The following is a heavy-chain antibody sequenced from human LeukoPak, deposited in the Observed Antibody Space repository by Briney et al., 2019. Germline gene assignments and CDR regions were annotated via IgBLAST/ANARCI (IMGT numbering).Heavy chain of an antibody. D-gene: IGHD3-3*01. CDR1: GGSISSGGYS. Sequence: SETLSLTCAGSGGSISSGGYSWSWIRQPPGKGLEWIGYIYHSGSTYYNPSLKSRVTISVDRSKNQFSLKLSSVTAADTAVYYCARAPRYYDFWSGYQTGYGMDVWGQGTRSPSP. V-gene: IGHV4-30-2*01. CDR2: IYHSGST. CDR3: ARAPRYYDFWSGYQTGYGMDV. J-gene: IGHJ6*02.